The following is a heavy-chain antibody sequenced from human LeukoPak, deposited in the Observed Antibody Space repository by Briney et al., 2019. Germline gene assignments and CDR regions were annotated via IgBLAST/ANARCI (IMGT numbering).Heavy chain of an antibody. CDR3: AKGTLTAGLYYYYYMDV. J-gene: IGHJ6*03. V-gene: IGHV3-23*01. Sequence: GGSLRLSCAASGFTFSSYWMSWVRQAPGKGLEWVSAISGSGAYTYYADSVKGRFTISRDNSKNTLYLQMNSLRAEDTAVYFCAKGTLTAGLYYYYYMDVWGIGTMVTVSS. CDR1: GFTFSSYW. D-gene: IGHD6-13*01. CDR2: ISGSGAYT.